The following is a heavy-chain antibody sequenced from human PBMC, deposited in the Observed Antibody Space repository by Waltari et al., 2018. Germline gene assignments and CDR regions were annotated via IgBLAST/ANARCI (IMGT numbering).Heavy chain of an antibody. CDR1: GYSISSGYY. D-gene: IGHD5-12*01. J-gene: IGHJ4*02. CDR3: ARQGDGYNFDY. Sequence: QVQLQESGPGLVKPSEPLSLTCAVSGYSISSGYYWGWIRQPPGKGREWIGSSDNRGSTYYNPSPKSRVTISVDTSKNQFSLKLSSVTAADTAVYYCARQGDGYNFDYWGQGTLVTVSS. V-gene: IGHV4-38-2*01. CDR2: SDNRGST.